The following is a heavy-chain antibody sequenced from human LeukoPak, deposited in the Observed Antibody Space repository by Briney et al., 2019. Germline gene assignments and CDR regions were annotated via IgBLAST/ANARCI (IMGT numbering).Heavy chain of an antibody. CDR3: ASSAVAGADY. J-gene: IGHJ4*02. D-gene: IGHD6-19*01. CDR2: INHSGST. V-gene: IGHV4-34*01. CDR1: GGSFSGYY. Sequence: PSETLSLTCAVYGGSFSGYYWSWIRQPPGKGLEWIGEINHSGSTNYNPSLKSRVTISVDTSKSQFSLKLSSVTAADTAVYYCASSAVAGADYWGQGTLVTVSS.